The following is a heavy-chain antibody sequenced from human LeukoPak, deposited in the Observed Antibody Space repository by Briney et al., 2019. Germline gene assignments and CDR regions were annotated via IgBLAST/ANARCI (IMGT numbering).Heavy chain of an antibody. J-gene: IGHJ3*01. CDR2: IYSGGST. CDR1: GFTVSSNY. Sequence: GGSLRLSCAASGFTVSSNYMSWVRQAPGKGLEWVSVIYSGGSTYYADSVKGRFTISRDNSKNTLYLQMNSLRAEDTAVYYCARTYYYDSSGYYFLDAFDVWGQGTMVTVSS. V-gene: IGHV3-66*01. CDR3: ARTYYYDSSGYYFLDAFDV. D-gene: IGHD3-22*01.